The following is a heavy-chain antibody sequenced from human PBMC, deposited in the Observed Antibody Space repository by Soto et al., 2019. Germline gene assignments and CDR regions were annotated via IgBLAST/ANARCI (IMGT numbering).Heavy chain of an antibody. CDR1: GYTFTSYD. CDR2: MNPNSGNT. Sequence: QVQLVQSGAEVKKPGAPVKVSCKASGYTFTSYDINWVRQATGQGLEWMGWMNPNSGNTGYAQKFQGRVTMTRNTSISTAYMELSSLRSEDTAVYYCASYDSSGYYYYYGMDVWGQGTTVTVSS. V-gene: IGHV1-8*01. CDR3: ASYDSSGYYYYYGMDV. D-gene: IGHD3-22*01. J-gene: IGHJ6*02.